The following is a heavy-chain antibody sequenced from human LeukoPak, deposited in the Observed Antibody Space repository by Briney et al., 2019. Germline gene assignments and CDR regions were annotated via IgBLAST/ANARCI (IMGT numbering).Heavy chain of an antibody. V-gene: IGHV4-31*03. Sequence: SETLSLTCTVSGGSISSGGYYWSWIRQHPGKGLEWIGYIYYSGSTYYNPSLKSRVTISVDTSKNQFSLRLSSVTAADTAVYYCARDLPGRGSGGIGYWGQEPWSPSPQ. CDR3: ARDLPGRGSGGIGY. J-gene: IGHJ4*01. CDR1: GGSISSGGYY. CDR2: IYYSGST. D-gene: IGHD2-15*01.